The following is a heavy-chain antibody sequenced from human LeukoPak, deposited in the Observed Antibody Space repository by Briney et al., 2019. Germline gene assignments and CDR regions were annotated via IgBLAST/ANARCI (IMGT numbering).Heavy chain of an antibody. J-gene: IGHJ4*02. CDR2: IIPIFGTA. D-gene: IGHD4-23*01. Sequence: SVEVSCKASGGTFSSYAISWVRQAPGQGLEWMGGIIPIFGTANYAQKFQGRVTITADESTSTAYMELSSLRSEDTAVYYCARGLYGGNSDYFDYWGQGTLVTVSS. CDR1: GGTFSSYA. CDR3: ARGLYGGNSDYFDY. V-gene: IGHV1-69*13.